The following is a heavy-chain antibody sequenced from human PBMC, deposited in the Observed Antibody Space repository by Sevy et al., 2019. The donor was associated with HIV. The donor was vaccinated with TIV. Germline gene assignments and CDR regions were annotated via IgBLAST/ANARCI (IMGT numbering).Heavy chain of an antibody. CDR2: FYPGNSDV. CDR1: GYIFKNYW. V-gene: IGHV5-51*01. Sequence: GESLKISCKGSGYIFKNYWIGWVRQVPGKGLEWMGIFYPGNSDVRYSPSFQGHVTISAAKSISAAYLQWRSLKASDTAMYFCARGFYYSDSSGYSDAFDIWGQGTMVTVSS. CDR3: ARGFYYSDSSGYSDAFDI. D-gene: IGHD3-22*01. J-gene: IGHJ3*02.